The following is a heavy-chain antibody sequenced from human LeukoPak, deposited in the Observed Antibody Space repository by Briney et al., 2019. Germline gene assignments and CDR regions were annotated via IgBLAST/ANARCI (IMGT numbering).Heavy chain of an antibody. Sequence: GGSLRLSCAASGFTFSSYAMSWVRQAPGKGLEWVSAISGSGGSTYYADSVKGRFTISRDNSKNTLYLQMNSLRAEDTAVYYCAREYYYDSSGYYSDYWGQGTLVTASS. CDR3: AREYYYDSSGYYSDY. D-gene: IGHD3-22*01. J-gene: IGHJ4*02. CDR2: ISGSGGST. V-gene: IGHV3-23*01. CDR1: GFTFSSYA.